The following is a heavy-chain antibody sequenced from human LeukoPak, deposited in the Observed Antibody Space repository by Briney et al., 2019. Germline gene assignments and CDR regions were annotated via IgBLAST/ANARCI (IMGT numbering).Heavy chain of an antibody. J-gene: IGHJ4*02. Sequence: ASVKVSCKASRYTFTSYDINWVRQATGQGLEWMGWMNPNSGNTGYAQKFQGRVTITRNTSISTAYMELSSLRSEDTAVYYCARGGPGYCSSTSCYTREFDYWGQGTLVTVS. CDR2: MNPNSGNT. V-gene: IGHV1-8*03. CDR3: ARGGPGYCSSTSCYTREFDY. D-gene: IGHD2-2*02. CDR1: RYTFTSYD.